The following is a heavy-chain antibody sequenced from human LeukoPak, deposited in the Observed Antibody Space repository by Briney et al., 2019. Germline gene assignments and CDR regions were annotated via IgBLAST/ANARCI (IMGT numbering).Heavy chain of an antibody. CDR1: GFTFDDYA. Sequence: PGRSLRLSCAASGFTFDDYAMHWVRQAPGKGLEWVSGISWNSGSIGYADSVKGRFTISSDNVKNSLYLQMNSLRAEDTAVYYCARVEFWSGYPLYVYYYMDVWGKGTTVTVSS. D-gene: IGHD3-3*01. J-gene: IGHJ6*03. CDR3: ARVEFWSGYPLYVYYYMDV. CDR2: ISWNSGSI. V-gene: IGHV3-9*01.